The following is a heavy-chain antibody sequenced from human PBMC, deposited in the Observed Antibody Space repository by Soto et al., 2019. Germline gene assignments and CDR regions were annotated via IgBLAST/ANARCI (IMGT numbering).Heavy chain of an antibody. CDR1: GYRFIDSY. V-gene: IGHV1-2*02. CDR2: INPRNGGI. CDR3: AIILSGSPDPFDI. J-gene: IGHJ3*02. D-gene: IGHD1-26*01. Sequence: QGQLVQSGAEVKKPGASVKVSCKASGYRFIDSYIHWVRQAPGQGLEWMGWINPRNGGIKYAQKFQGRVTITRDTSTITAYMELNRLTSDDTAVYYCAIILSGSPDPFDIWGQGALVTVTS.